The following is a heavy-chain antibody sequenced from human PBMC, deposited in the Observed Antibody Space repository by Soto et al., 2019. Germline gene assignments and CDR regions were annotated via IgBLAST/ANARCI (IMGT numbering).Heavy chain of an antibody. V-gene: IGHV1-3*01. CDR2: INAGNGNT. D-gene: IGHD2-15*01. CDR1: GYTFTIYA. CDR3: ARDHRPPYCSGGSCYYYYGMDV. J-gene: IGHJ6*02. Sequence: ASVKVSCKASGYTFTIYAMHWVRQAPGQRLEWMGWINAGNGNTKYSQKFQGRVTITRDTSASTAYMELSSLRSEDTAVYYCARDHRPPYCSGGSCYYYYGMDVWGQGTTVTVSS.